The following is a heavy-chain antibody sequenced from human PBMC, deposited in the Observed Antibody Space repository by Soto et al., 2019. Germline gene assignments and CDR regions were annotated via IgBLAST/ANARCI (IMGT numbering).Heavy chain of an antibody. CDR2: ISAGGGST. D-gene: IGHD1-26*01. CDR3: ANLVGPGGILGGMDV. V-gene: IGHV3-23*01. J-gene: IGHJ6*02. CDR1: RFTFSNYA. Sequence: EVQLLESGGNLVQPGGSLRLSCAASRFTFSNYAMSWVRQAPGKGLEWVSAISAGGGSTNYADSVKGRFTISRDNSKNTLYLQMNSLRAEDTAVYYCANLVGPGGILGGMDVWGQGTTVTVSS.